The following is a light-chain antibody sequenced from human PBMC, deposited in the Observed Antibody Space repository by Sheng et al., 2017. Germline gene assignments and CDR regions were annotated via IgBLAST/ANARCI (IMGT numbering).Light chain of an antibody. Sequence: DIQMTQSPSSLSASVGDRVTITCRASQSISSHLNWYQEKPGKAPKLLIYAASILQGGVPSKFSGSGSGTDFTLTITSLQPEDFATYYCQQYYSYPMSFGPGTKVDIK. CDR3: QQYYSYPMS. CDR1: QSISSH. V-gene: IGKV1-39*01. CDR2: AAS. J-gene: IGKJ3*01.